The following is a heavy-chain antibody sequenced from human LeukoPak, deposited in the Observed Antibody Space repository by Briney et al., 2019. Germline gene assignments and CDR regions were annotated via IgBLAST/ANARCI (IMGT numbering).Heavy chain of an antibody. Sequence: GISLRLSCAASGFTFSSYGMHWVRQAPGKGLEWVAVMSYDGSNKHYADSVKGRFTISRDDSKNTLYLQMNSLRAEDTAVYYCAKDARIEATGTGYYYGMDVWGQGTTVTVSS. CDR1: GFTFSSYG. D-gene: IGHD6-13*01. CDR3: AKDARIEATGTGYYYGMDV. CDR2: MSYDGSNK. V-gene: IGHV3-30*18. J-gene: IGHJ6*02.